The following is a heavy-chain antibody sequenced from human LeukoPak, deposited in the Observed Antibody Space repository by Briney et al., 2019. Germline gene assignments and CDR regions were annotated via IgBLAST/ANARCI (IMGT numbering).Heavy chain of an antibody. CDR2: ITSSSSYI. D-gene: IGHD6-19*01. CDR1: GFTFSSYS. J-gene: IGHJ4*02. CDR3: ARGRSGRYHNFDY. V-gene: IGHV3-21*01. Sequence: GGSLRLSCAASGFTFSSYSMNWVRQAPGKGLEWVSSITSSSSYIYYADSVKGRFTISRDNAKNSLYLQMNSLRAEDTAVYYRARGRSGRYHNFDYWGQGTLVTVSS.